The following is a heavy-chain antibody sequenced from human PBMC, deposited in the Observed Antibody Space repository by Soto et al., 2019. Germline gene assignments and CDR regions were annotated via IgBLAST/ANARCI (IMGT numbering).Heavy chain of an antibody. D-gene: IGHD3-16*02. CDR2: INHSGST. CDR3: ARRVGDYIWGSYRRPDFDY. CDR1: GGSFSGYY. Sequence: ASETLSLTCAVYGGSFSGYYWSWIRQPPGKGLEWIGEINHSGSTNYNPSLKSRVTISVDTSKNQFSLKLSSVTAADTAVYYCARRVGDYIWGSYRRPDFDYWGQGTLVTVSS. V-gene: IGHV4-34*01. J-gene: IGHJ4*02.